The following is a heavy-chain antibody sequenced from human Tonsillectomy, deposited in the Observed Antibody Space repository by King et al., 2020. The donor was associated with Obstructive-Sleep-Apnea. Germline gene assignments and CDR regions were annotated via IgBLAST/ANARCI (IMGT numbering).Heavy chain of an antibody. V-gene: IGHV1-18*01. J-gene: IGHJ4*02. CDR1: GYTFTSYG. D-gene: IGHD3-10*01. CDR2: ISAYNGNT. Sequence: QVQLVQSGAEVKKPGASVKVSCKASGYTFTSYGISWVRQAPGQGLEWMGWISAYNGNTNYAQKLQGRVTMTTDTSTSTAYMERRGLRSDDTAGYYCAIVPYYYGSGSYYNVGFLDYWGQGTLVTVSS. CDR3: AIVPYYYGSGSYYNVGFLDY.